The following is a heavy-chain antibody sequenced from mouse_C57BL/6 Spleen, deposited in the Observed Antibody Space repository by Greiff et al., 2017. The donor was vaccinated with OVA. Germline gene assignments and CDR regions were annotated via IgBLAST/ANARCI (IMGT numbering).Heavy chain of an antibody. Sequence: EVQGVESGPELVKPGASVKIPCKASGYTFTDYNMDWVKQSHGKSLEWIGDINPNNGGTIYNQKFKGKATLTVDKSSSTAYMELRSLTSEDTAVYYCARSRGRYDPGGFAYWGQGTLVTVSA. CDR1: GYTFTDYN. CDR2: INPNNGGT. D-gene: IGHD2-3*01. V-gene: IGHV1-18*01. J-gene: IGHJ3*01. CDR3: ARSRGRYDPGGFAY.